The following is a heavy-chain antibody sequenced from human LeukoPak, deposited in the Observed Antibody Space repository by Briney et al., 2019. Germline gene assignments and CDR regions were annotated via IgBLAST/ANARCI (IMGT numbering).Heavy chain of an antibody. Sequence: SETLSLTCTVSGGSISSYYWSWIRQPPGKGLEWIGSIYYSGSTYYNPSLRSRVTISVDTSKNQFSLNLNSVTPADTAVYYCARSPDYWGQGTLVTVSS. CDR1: GGSISSYY. V-gene: IGHV4-59*05. J-gene: IGHJ4*02. CDR2: IYYSGST. CDR3: ARSPDY.